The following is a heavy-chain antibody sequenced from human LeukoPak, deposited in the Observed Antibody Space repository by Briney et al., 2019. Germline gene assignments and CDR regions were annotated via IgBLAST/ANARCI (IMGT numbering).Heavy chain of an antibody. D-gene: IGHD2/OR15-2a*01. Sequence: SGKVSCKASGGTFSSYAISWVRQAPGQGLEWMGRIIPILGIANYAQKFQGRVTITADKSTSTAYMELSSLRSEDTAVYYCASATTLPRYYYGMDVWGQGTTVTVSS. CDR3: ASATTLPRYYYGMDV. CDR2: IIPILGIA. V-gene: IGHV1-69*04. CDR1: GGTFSSYA. J-gene: IGHJ6*02.